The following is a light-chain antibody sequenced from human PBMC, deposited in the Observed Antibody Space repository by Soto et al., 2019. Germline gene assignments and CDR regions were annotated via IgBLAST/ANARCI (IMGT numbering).Light chain of an antibody. Sequence: DIQMTQSPSSLSASVGDSVTITCRASQKINNFLNWYQQKPGKAPKXXIFLASTLESGVPSRFGGSGSGTDFTLSISSLQPEDSAIYYCQQSLGNPRTFGGGTKVDIK. CDR1: QKINNF. J-gene: IGKJ4*01. CDR2: LAS. CDR3: QQSLGNPRT. V-gene: IGKV1-39*01.